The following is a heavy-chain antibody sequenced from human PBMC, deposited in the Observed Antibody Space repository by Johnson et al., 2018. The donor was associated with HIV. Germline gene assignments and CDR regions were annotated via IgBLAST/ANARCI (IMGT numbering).Heavy chain of an antibody. J-gene: IGHJ3*02. CDR2: ASGSGGTT. Sequence: VQLVESGGGLVQPGGSLRLSCAASGFTFSSYAVSWVRQAPGKGLEWVSGASGSGGTTYYADSVKGRFTISRENAKNSLYLQMNSLRAGDTAVYYCARGARDDSSGSFAFDIWGQGTMVTVSS. D-gene: IGHD3-22*01. V-gene: IGHV3-23*04. CDR3: ARGARDDSSGSFAFDI. CDR1: GFTFSSYA.